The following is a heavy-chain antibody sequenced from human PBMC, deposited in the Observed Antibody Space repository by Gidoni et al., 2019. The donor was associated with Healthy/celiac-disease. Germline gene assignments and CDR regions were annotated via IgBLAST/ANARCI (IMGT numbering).Heavy chain of an antibody. CDR2: INHSGST. J-gene: IGHJ6*02. V-gene: IGHV4-34*01. CDR3: ARRGINYGMAV. Sequence: QVQLQQWGAGLLKASETLSLTCAVYGGSFSGYYWGWIRPPPGKGLEWIGEINHSGSTNYAPSLKSRVTISVDTSKNQFSLKLSSVTAADTAVYYCARRGINYGMAVWGQGTTVTVSS. CDR1: GGSFSGYY.